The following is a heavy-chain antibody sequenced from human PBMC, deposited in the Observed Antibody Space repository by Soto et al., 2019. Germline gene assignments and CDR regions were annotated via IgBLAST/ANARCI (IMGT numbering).Heavy chain of an antibody. J-gene: IGHJ6*02. D-gene: IGHD3-22*01. V-gene: IGHV1-69*06. CDR2: IIPISETT. CDR3: AYSVLSHSDDGCCYVSYFYAMDV. Sequence: VASVKVSCKASGGTFSSLDINWVRQAPGQGLEWMGWIIPISETTDYAQIFQGRVSIVADKSTSTAYMELSSLRSEDTAVYYCAYSVLSHSDDGCCYVSYFYAMDVWGQGTTVTVSS. CDR1: GGTFSSLD.